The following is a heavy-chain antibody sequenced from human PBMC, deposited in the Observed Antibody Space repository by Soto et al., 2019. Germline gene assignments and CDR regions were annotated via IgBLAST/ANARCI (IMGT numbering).Heavy chain of an antibody. D-gene: IGHD2-2*01. CDR2: ISGSGGST. J-gene: IGHJ5*02. Sequence: LRLSCAASGFTFSSYAMSWVRQAPGKGLEWVSAISGSGGSTYYADSVKGRFTISRDNSKNTLYLQMNSLRAEDTAVYYCAKDSLPRSSPSDWFDPWGQGTLVTVSS. CDR1: GFTFSSYA. CDR3: AKDSLPRSSPSDWFDP. V-gene: IGHV3-23*01.